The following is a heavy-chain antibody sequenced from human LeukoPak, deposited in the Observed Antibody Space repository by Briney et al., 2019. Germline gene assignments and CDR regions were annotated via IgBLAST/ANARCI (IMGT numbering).Heavy chain of an antibody. J-gene: IGHJ4*02. D-gene: IGHD4-23*01. V-gene: IGHV3-7*01. Sequence: GGSLRLSCAASGFTFSSYWMSWVRQAPGKGLEWVANIKQDGSEKYYVDSVEGRFTISRDNAKNSLYLQMNSLRIEDTSIYYCARKTYGGNSWYFDFWGQGTLVTVSS. CDR2: IKQDGSEK. CDR1: GFTFSSYW. CDR3: ARKTYGGNSWYFDF.